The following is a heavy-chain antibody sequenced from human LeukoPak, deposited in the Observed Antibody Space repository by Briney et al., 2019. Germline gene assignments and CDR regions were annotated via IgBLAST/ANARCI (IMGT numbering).Heavy chain of an antibody. D-gene: IGHD3-22*01. V-gene: IGHV1-2*04. CDR3: ARSWGLYYYDSSGYYDAFDI. CDR2: INPNSGGT. Sequence: ASVKVSCKASGYTFTGYYMHWVRQAPGQGLEWMGWINPNSGGTNYAQKFQGWVTMTRDTSISTAYMELSRLRSDDTAVYYCARSWGLYYYDSSGYYDAFDIWGQGTMVTVSS. J-gene: IGHJ3*02. CDR1: GYTFTGYY.